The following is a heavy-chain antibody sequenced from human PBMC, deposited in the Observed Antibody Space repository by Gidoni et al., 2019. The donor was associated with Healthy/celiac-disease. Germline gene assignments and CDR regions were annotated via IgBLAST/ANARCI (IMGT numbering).Heavy chain of an antibody. D-gene: IGHD2-15*01. V-gene: IGHV4-39*01. J-gene: IGHJ6*02. CDR3: ARIARSSGGYYYGMDV. CDR2: ST. Sequence: STYYNPSLKSRVTISVDTSKNQFSLKLSSVTAADTAVYYCARIARSSGGYYYGMDVWGQGTTVTVSS.